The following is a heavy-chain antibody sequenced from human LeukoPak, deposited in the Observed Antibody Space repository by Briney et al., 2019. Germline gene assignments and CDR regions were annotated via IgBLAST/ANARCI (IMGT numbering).Heavy chain of an antibody. D-gene: IGHD6-13*01. CDR2: INAGNGNT. CDR3: ARKAAAGGTEFDY. CDR1: GYTFTNSA. V-gene: IGHV1-3*01. Sequence: VASVKVSCKVSGYTFTNSAMHWVRQAPGQRLEWMGWINAGNGNTKYSQRFQGRVTITRDTSASTAYMELSSLRSEDTAVYYCARKAAAGGTEFDYWGQGTLVTVSS. J-gene: IGHJ4*02.